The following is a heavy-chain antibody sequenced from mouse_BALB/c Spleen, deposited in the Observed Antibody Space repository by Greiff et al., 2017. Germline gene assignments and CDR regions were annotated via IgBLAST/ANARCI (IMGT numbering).Heavy chain of an antibody. CDR3: ARDERLPMDY. D-gene: IGHD3-2*02. CDR1: GFTFSDYY. V-gene: IGHV5-4*02. J-gene: IGHJ4*01. CDR2: ISDGGSYT. Sequence: EVQLVESGGGLVKPGGSLKLSCAASGFTFSDYYMYWVRQTPEKRLEWVATISDGGSYTYYPDSVKGRFTISRDNAKNNLYLQMSSLKSEDTAMYYCARDERLPMDYWGQGTSVTVSS.